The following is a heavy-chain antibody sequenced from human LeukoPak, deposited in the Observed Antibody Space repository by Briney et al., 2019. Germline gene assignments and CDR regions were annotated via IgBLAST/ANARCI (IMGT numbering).Heavy chain of an antibody. D-gene: IGHD1-1*01. J-gene: IGHJ3*02. V-gene: IGHV4-34*01. Sequence: SETLSLTCAVYGGSFSGYYWSWIRQPPGKGLEWIGEINHSGSTNYNPSLKSRVTISVDKSKNQFSLKLSSVTAADTAVYYCATNWNDRADAFDIWGQGTMVTVSS. CDR2: INHSGST. CDR3: ATNWNDRADAFDI. CDR1: GGSFSGYY.